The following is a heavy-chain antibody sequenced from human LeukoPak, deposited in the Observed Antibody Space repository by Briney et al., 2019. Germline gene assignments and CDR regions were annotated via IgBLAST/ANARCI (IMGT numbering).Heavy chain of an antibody. CDR1: GCSISSYY. CDR3: ARGSGLAPYYDYVWGSYPTYYFDY. J-gene: IGHJ4*02. Sequence: SETLSLTCTVSGCSISSYYWIWLRQPPGKGLEWVGYIYYSGSTNYNPSLKSRVTISVDTSKNQFSLKLSSVTAADTAVYYCARGSGLAPYYDYVWGSYPTYYFDYWGQGTLVTVSS. V-gene: IGHV4-59*13. D-gene: IGHD3-16*01. CDR2: IYYSGST.